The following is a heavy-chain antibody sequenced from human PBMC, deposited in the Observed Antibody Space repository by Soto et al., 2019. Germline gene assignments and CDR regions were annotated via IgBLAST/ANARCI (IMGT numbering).Heavy chain of an antibody. CDR3: ARVRVIRGVIPSHFGL. J-gene: IGHJ4*02. D-gene: IGHD3-10*01. Sequence: QAHLAQSGAEVKRPGSSVTVSCKASGGTFNSYGISWVRQAPGQGLDWMGVIIPLYGTVNYAQNFQGRVSITAAKSTSTAYMDLNSLRSDDTAVYYCARVRVIRGVIPSHFGLWGQRTLVTVSS. V-gene: IGHV1-69*06. CDR2: IIPLYGTV. CDR1: GGTFNSYG.